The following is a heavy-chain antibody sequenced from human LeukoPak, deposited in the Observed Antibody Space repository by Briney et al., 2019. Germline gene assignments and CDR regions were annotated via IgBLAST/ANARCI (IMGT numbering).Heavy chain of an antibody. CDR1: GFTFSSYA. J-gene: IGHJ4*02. CDR3: ARDKEALLFDY. V-gene: IGHV3-30-3*01. Sequence: GGSLRLSCAASGFTFSSYAMHWVRQAPGKGLEWVAVISYDGSNKYYADSVKGRFTISRDNSKNTLYLQMNSLRAEDTAVYYCARDKEALLFDYWGQGTLVTVSS. CDR2: ISYDGSNK. D-gene: IGHD2-15*01.